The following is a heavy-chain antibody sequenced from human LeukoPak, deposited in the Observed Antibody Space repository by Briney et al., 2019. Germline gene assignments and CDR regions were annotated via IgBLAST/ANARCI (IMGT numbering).Heavy chain of an antibody. V-gene: IGHV3-9*01. J-gene: IGHJ4*02. CDR3: AKDVGATLSYFDY. Sequence: GGSLRLSCAASGFTFDDYAMHWVRQAPGKGLEWVSGISWNSGSIGYADSVKGRFTISRDNAKNSLYLQMNSLRAEDTALYYCAKDVGATLSYFDYWGQGTLVTVSS. CDR1: GFTFDDYA. D-gene: IGHD1-26*01. CDR2: ISWNSGSI.